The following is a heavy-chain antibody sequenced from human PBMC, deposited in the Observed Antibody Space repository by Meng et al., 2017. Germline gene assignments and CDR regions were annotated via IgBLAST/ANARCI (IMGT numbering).Heavy chain of an antibody. V-gene: IGHV4-39*07. CDR1: GGSSSSSSYY. CDR2: IYYSGST. CDR3: ARDGIAAAGTGRSYFQH. J-gene: IGHJ1*01. Sequence: QLQLQDAGPGPVKPSEPLSLTCTVSGGSSSSSSYYWGWIRQPPGKGLEWIGSIYYSGSTYYNPSLKSRVTISVDTSKNQFSLKLSSVTAADTAVYYCARDGIAAAGTGRSYFQHWGQGTLVTVSS. D-gene: IGHD6-13*01.